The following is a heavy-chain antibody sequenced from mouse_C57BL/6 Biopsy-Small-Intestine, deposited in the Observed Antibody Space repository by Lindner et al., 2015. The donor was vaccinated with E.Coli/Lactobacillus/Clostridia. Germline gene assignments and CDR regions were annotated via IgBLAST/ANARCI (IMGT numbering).Heavy chain of an antibody. J-gene: IGHJ3*01. CDR2: IDPETGGT. D-gene: IGHD6-1*01. CDR3: TRRGLEGFAY. CDR1: GYTFTDYE. V-gene: IGHV1-15*01. Sequence: VQLQESGAELVRPGASVKLSCKASGYTFTDYEMNWVKQTPVHGLEWIGTIDPETGGTAYNQKFKGKATLTADKSSSTAYMELRSLTSEDSAVYYCTRRGLEGFAYWGQGTLVTVSA.